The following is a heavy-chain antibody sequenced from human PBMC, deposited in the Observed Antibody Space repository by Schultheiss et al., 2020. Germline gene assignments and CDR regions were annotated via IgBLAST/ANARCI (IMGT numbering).Heavy chain of an antibody. CDR2: ISSSSSYI. D-gene: IGHD3-10*01. CDR3: ARDPGLKDRLGYYYYYGMDV. Sequence: GGSLRLSCAASGFTVSSNYMSWVRQAPGKGLEWVSSISSSSSYIYYADSVKGRFTISRDNAKNSLYLQMNSLRAEDTAVYYCARDPGLKDRLGYYYYYGMDVWGQGTTVNVSS. J-gene: IGHJ6*02. V-gene: IGHV3-21*04. CDR1: GFTVSSNY.